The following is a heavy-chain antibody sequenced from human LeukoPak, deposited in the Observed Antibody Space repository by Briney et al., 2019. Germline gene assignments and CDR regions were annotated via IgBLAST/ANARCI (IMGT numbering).Heavy chain of an antibody. CDR3: ARDRRLRY. D-gene: IGHD6-25*01. CDR2: IKQDGSEK. J-gene: IGHJ4*02. Sequence: GGFLRLSCAASGYTLSSYWLSWVRQAPGKGLEWVANIKQDGSEKYYVDSVKGRFTISRDNAKNSLYLQMNSLRAEDTAVYYCARDRRLRYWGQGTLVTVSS. CDR1: GYTLSSYW. V-gene: IGHV3-7*01.